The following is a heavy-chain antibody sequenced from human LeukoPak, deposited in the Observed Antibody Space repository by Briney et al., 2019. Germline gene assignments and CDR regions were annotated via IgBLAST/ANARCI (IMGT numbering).Heavy chain of an antibody. V-gene: IGHV4-39*01. Sequence: SETLSLTCTVSGGSISSSSYSWGWIRQPPGKGLEWIGSIYYSGSTYYNPSLKSRVTISVDTSKNQFSLKLSSVTAADTAVYYCARGTYYDYVWGSYRYTAGDSIGAFDIWGQGTMVTVSS. CDR2: IYYSGST. CDR1: GGSISSSSYS. D-gene: IGHD3-16*02. J-gene: IGHJ3*02. CDR3: ARGTYYDYVWGSYRYTAGDSIGAFDI.